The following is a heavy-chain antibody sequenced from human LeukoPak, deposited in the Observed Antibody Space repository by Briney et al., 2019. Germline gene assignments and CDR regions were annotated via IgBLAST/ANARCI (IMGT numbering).Heavy chain of an antibody. J-gene: IGHJ6*03. Sequence: PGGSLRLSCAASGFTFNGHWMTWVRQAPGKGLEWVSAISNSGGGTYYADSVKGRFTISRDNSKNTLYLQMNSLRAEDTAVYYCATSSAPYYMDVWGKGTTVTVSS. CDR1: GFTFNGHW. CDR3: ATSSAPYYMDV. V-gene: IGHV3-23*01. CDR2: ISNSGGGT.